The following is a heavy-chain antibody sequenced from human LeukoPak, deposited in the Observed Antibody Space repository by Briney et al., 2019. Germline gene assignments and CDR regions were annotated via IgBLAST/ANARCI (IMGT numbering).Heavy chain of an antibody. CDR1: GGSFTDYY. D-gene: IGHD1-1*01. V-gene: IGHV4-34*01. Sequence: PSETLSLTCAISGGSFTDYYWSWIRQPPGKGLEWIGDINDSGSTNSSPSLKSRVVISLDTSKSQLSPKLSPVTAADTATYFCARAGRGTSSRALDYWGQGTLVTVSS. CDR2: INDSGST. CDR3: ARAGRGTSSRALDY. J-gene: IGHJ4*02.